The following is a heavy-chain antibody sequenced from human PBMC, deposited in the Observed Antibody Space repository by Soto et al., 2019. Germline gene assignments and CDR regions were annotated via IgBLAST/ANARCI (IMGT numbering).Heavy chain of an antibody. CDR1: GGSISSYY. D-gene: IGHD1-20*01. J-gene: IGHJ4*02. CDR3: ARDPGDITGPPGYYFDY. CDR2: IYTSGST. Sequence: PSETLSLICNVSGGSISSYYWSWIRQPAGKGLEWIGRIYTSGSTNYNPSLKSRVNMSVDTSKNQFSLKLSSVTAAETALYYCARDPGDITGPPGYYFDYWARGTLLTVYS. V-gene: IGHV4-4*07.